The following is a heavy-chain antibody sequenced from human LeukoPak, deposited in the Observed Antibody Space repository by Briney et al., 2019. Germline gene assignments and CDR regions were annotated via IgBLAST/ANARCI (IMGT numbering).Heavy chain of an antibody. J-gene: IGHJ4*02. CDR1: GYTFTGYY. V-gene: IGHV1-2*02. CDR2: INPNSGGT. CDR3: ARHPPVSDSSGWENFDY. D-gene: IGHD6-19*01. Sequence: ASVKVSCKASGYTFTGYYMHWVRQAPGHGLEWMGWINPNSGGTNYAQKFQGRVTMTRETSISTAYMELSRLRSDDTAVYYCARHPPVSDSSGWENFDYWGQGTLVTVSS.